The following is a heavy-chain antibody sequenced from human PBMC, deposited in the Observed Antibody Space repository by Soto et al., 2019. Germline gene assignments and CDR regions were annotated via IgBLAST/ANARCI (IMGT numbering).Heavy chain of an antibody. CDR1: GFTFRSYS. V-gene: IGHV3-23*01. CDR2: ISASGDNT. CDR3: HRCLYSSISNYFVS. Sequence: GGSLRLSCAASGFTFRSYSMTWVRQAPGKGLEWLSTISASGDNTYYADSVKGRFTISRDNSKSTLSLQMSTLRAEDTAMYYCHRCLYSSISNYFVSWGRGTGVTV. D-gene: IGHD3-3*02. J-gene: IGHJ4*01.